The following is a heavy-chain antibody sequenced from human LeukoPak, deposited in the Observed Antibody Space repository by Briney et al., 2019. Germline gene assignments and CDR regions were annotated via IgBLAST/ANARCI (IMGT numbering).Heavy chain of an antibody. J-gene: IGHJ6*04. Sequence: GGSLRLSCAASGFTFSSYEMNWVRQAPGKGLEWVSYISSSGGTIYYADSVKGRFTISRDNAKNSLYLQMNSLRAEDTAVYYCAELGITMIGGVWGKGTTVTISS. CDR1: GFTFSSYE. CDR3: AELGITMIGGV. V-gene: IGHV3-48*03. CDR2: ISSSGGTI. D-gene: IGHD3-10*02.